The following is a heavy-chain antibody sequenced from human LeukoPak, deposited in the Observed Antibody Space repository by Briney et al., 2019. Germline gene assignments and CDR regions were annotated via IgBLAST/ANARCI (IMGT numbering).Heavy chain of an antibody. CDR1: GFTFSSYA. V-gene: IGHV3-30-3*01. J-gene: IGHJ6*02. CDR2: ISYDGSNK. CDR3: ARDLVRATYYYYGMDV. Sequence: GGSLRLSCAASGFTFSSYAMNWVRQAPGKGLEWVALISYDGSNKNYADSVKGRFTISRDNSKNTLYLQMNSLRAEDTAVYYCARDLVRATYYYYGMDVWGQGTTVTVSS. D-gene: IGHD3-9*01.